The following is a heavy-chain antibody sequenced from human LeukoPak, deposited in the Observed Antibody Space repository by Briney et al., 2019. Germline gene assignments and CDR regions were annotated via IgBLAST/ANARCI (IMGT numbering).Heavy chain of an antibody. CDR1: GFTFSDSY. D-gene: IGHD3-3*01. CDR2: INHSGST. J-gene: IGHJ5*02. V-gene: IGHV4-34*01. CDR3: ARDPLENWFDP. Sequence: GSLRLSCAASGFTFSDSYMTWVRQAPGKGLEWIGEINHSGSTNYNPSLKSRVTISVETSKNQFSLKLSSVTAADTAVYYCARDPLENWFDPWGQGTLVTVSS.